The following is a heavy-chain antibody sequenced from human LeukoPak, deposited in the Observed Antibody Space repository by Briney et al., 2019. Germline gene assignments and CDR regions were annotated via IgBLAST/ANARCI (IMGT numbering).Heavy chain of an antibody. Sequence: GGSLRLSCAASGFSFSTIYMSWVRQTPGQGLEWVANINVDGTAEYYVDSVKGRFTISRDNAKNSLYLQMNSLRAEDAAVYYCARDPYRFAFDIWGQGTVVLVSS. V-gene: IGHV3-7*03. CDR2: INVDGTAE. D-gene: IGHD1-26*01. CDR3: ARDPYRFAFDI. CDR1: GFSFSTIY. J-gene: IGHJ3*02.